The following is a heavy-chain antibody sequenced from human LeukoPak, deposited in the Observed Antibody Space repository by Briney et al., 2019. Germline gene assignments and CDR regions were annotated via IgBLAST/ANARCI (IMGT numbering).Heavy chain of an antibody. CDR3: ARDTYSSSLLGRNSIRF. J-gene: IGHJ4*02. CDR1: GFTFSSYS. D-gene: IGHD6-6*01. V-gene: IGHV3-21*01. Sequence: PGGSLRLSCAASGFTFSSYSMNWVRQAPGRGLEWVSSIGSSSSYIHYADSVKGRFTISRDNAKNSLYLQMNSLRAEDTAVYYCARDTYSSSLLGRNSIRFWGQGTLVTVSS. CDR2: IGSSSSYI.